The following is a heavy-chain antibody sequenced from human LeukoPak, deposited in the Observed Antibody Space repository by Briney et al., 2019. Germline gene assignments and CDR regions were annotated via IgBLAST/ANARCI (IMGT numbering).Heavy chain of an antibody. J-gene: IGHJ4*02. V-gene: IGHV3-74*01. CDR1: GFTFSNFW. Sequence: QAGGSLRLSCATSGFTFSNFWMHWVRQAPGKGLVWVSRINHDGSNTNYADSVKGRFTISRDNAKNSLYLQMNSLRAEDTAVYYCAGEMATTSLDAFDYWGQGTLVTVSS. CDR3: AGEMATTSLDAFDY. CDR2: INHDGSNT. D-gene: IGHD5-24*01.